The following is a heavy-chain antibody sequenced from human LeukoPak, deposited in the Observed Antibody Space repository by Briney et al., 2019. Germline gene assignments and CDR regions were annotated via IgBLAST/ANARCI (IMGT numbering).Heavy chain of an antibody. Sequence: SETLSLTCAVYGGSFSGYYWSWIRQPPGEGVEWIGEINHSGSTNYNPSLKSRVTISVDTSKNQFSLKLSPVTAADTAVYYCARPNYDFWSGYYTSNWFDPWGQGTLVTVSS. J-gene: IGHJ5*02. CDR3: ARPNYDFWSGYYTSNWFDP. D-gene: IGHD3-3*01. CDR2: INHSGST. V-gene: IGHV4-34*01. CDR1: GGSFSGYY.